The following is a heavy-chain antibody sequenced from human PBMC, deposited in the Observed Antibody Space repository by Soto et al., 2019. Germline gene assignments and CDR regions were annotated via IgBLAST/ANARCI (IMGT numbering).Heavy chain of an antibody. V-gene: IGHV1-8*01. D-gene: IGHD3-3*01. CDR2: MNPNSGNT. CDR3: ARVALITIFRVASNR. Sequence: GASVKVSCKASGYTFASYDINWVRQATGQGLEWMGWMNPNSGNTGYAQKFQGRVTMTRNTSISTAYMELSSLRSEDTAVYYCARVALITIFRVASNRWGQGTLVTLSS. J-gene: IGHJ5*02. CDR1: GYTFASYD.